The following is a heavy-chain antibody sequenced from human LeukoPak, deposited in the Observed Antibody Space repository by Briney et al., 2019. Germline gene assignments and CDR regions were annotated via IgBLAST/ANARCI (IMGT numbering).Heavy chain of an antibody. Sequence: PGGSLRLSCAASGFTFSSDWMHWVRQAPGKGLVWVSRISRDGRSTTYADSVKGRFTISRDNAKNTLYLQVNSLRAEDTAVYYRARHPYDILTGPSFDYWGQGTLVTVSS. D-gene: IGHD3-9*01. CDR1: GFTFSSDW. CDR3: ARHPYDILTGPSFDY. CDR2: ISRDGRST. J-gene: IGHJ4*02. V-gene: IGHV3-74*01.